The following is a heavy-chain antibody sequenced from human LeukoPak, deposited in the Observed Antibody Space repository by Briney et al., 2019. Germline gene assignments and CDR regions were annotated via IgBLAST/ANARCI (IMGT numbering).Heavy chain of an antibody. J-gene: IGHJ3*02. Sequence: GESLKISCKGSGYSFTSYWIGWVRQMPGKGLECMGIIYPGDSDTRYSPSFQGQVTISADRSISTAYLQWSSLKASDTAMYYCARRHYYGSGSYYRGHAFDIWGQGTMVTVSS. CDR1: GYSFTSYW. CDR3: ARRHYYGSGSYYRGHAFDI. V-gene: IGHV5-51*01. D-gene: IGHD3-10*01. CDR2: IYPGDSDT.